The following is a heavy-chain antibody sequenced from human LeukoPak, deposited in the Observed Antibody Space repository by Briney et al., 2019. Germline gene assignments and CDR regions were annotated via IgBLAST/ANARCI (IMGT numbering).Heavy chain of an antibody. Sequence: GGSLRLSCAASGLSFPDYWMNWVRQTPAKGLEWVANVKQDGIEKNYLGSVVGRFTISRDNAKSLLYLHLNSLRAEDTAVYFCAGGQGWLITHWGQGDLVSVSS. CDR2: VKQDGIEK. J-gene: IGHJ4*02. CDR3: AGGQGWLITH. D-gene: IGHD3-16*01. V-gene: IGHV3-7*01. CDR1: GLSFPDYW.